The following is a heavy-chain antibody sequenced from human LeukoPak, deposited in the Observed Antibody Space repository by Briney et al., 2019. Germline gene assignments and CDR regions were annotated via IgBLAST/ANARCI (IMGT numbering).Heavy chain of an antibody. Sequence: GGSLRLSCAASGFTFSDYYMSWIRQAPGKGLEWVSYISSSGSTIYYADSVKGRFTIPRDNAKNSLYLQMNSLRAEDTAVYYCARASGYSDYDSDYWGQGTLVTVSS. V-gene: IGHV3-11*01. CDR2: ISSSGSTI. J-gene: IGHJ4*02. D-gene: IGHD5-12*01. CDR1: GFTFSDYY. CDR3: ARASGYSDYDSDY.